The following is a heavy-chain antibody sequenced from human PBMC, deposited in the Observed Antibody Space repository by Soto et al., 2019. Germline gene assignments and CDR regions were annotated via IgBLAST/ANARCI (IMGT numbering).Heavy chain of an antibody. CDR1: GDSIVSYY. J-gene: IGHJ4*02. D-gene: IGHD3-10*01. CDR3: ARGRANGSGTYIY. Sequence: SETLSLTCTVSGDSIVSYYWSWIRQPPGKGLEWIGYIYYSGSTNYNPSLKSRVTISVDTSKNQFSLKLSSVTAADTAVYYCARGRANGSGTYIYWGQGTLVT. CDR2: IYYSGST. V-gene: IGHV4-59*01.